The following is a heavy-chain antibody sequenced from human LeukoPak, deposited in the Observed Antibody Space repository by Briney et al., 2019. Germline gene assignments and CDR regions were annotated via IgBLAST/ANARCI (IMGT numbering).Heavy chain of an antibody. CDR1: GYTFTGYY. CDR2: INPNSGGT. V-gene: IGHV1-2*02. Sequence: ASVKVSCKASGYTFTGYYMHWVRQAPGQGLEWMGWINPNSGGTNYAQKFQGRVTMTRDTSTSTVYMELSSLRSEDTAVYYCARARGTAMVIRFDPWGQGTLVTVSS. J-gene: IGHJ5*02. CDR3: ARARGTAMVIRFDP. D-gene: IGHD5-18*01.